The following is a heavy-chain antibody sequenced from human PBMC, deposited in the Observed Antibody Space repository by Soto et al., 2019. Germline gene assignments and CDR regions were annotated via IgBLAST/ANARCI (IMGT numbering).Heavy chain of an antibody. D-gene: IGHD2-2*01. V-gene: IGHV1-2*04. CDR3: ARLKRLPAAMISYYYGMDV. J-gene: IGHJ6*02. CDR1: GYTFTGYY. CDR2: INPNSGGT. Sequence: ASVKVSCKASGYTFTGYYMHWVRQAPGQGLEWMGWINPNSGGTNYAQKFQGWVTMTRDTSISTAYMELSRLRSDDTAVYYCARLKRLPAAMISYYYGMDVWGQGTTVTVSS.